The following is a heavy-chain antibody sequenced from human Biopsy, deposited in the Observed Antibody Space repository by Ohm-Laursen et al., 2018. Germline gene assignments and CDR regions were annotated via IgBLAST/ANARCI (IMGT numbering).Heavy chain of an antibody. D-gene: IGHD4-11*01. CDR2: VHYSGSP. Sequence: SETLSLTWTVSGGSINSYYWGWIRQPPGKGLEWIGAVHYSGSPYYNPSLQSRVTLSVDTSKNLFSLRLSSVTAADTAVYYCTRRGMTTLTTRAFDIWGQGTMVTVSS. J-gene: IGHJ3*02. CDR1: GGSINSYY. V-gene: IGHV4-39*01. CDR3: TRRGMTTLTTRAFDI.